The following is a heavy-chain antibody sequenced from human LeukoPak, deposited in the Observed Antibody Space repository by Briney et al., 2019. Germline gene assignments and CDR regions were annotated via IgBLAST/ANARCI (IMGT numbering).Heavy chain of an antibody. CDR3: ARAYPRIGKDY. J-gene: IGHJ4*02. V-gene: IGHV4-34*01. CDR2: INHSGST. D-gene: IGHD2/OR15-2a*01. Sequence: SETLSLTSAVYGGSFSGYYWSWIRQPPGKGLEWIGEINHSGSTNYNPSLKSRVTISVDTSKNQFSLKLSSVTAADTAVYYCARAYPRIGKDYWGQGTLVTVSS. CDR1: GGSFSGYY.